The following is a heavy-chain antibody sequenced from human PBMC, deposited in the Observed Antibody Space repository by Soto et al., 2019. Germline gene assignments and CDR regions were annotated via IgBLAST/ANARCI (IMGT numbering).Heavy chain of an antibody. J-gene: IGHJ4*02. CDR2: IIPIFGTA. CDR3: ARGRRWLQSRGGYFDY. D-gene: IGHD5-12*01. Sequence: QVQLVQSGAEVKKPGSSVKVSCKASGGTFSSYAISWVRQAPGQGLEWMGGIIPIFGTANYAQQFQGSVTITADESTSTAYMELSSLRSEDTAVYYCARGRRWLQSRGGYFDYWGQGTLVTVSS. CDR1: GGTFSSYA. V-gene: IGHV1-69*01.